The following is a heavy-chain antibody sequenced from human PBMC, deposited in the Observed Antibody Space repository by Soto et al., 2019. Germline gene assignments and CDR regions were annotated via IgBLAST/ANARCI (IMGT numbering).Heavy chain of an antibody. Sequence: ASVKVSCKASGYTFSTYGITWVRQAPGQGLDWMGWINPLKGDTKSAANFQDRVTMTTDTSTRTAYMELRSLRSDDTAVYYCARVKVPAAILGAFDLWGQGTLVTVSS. CDR1: GYTFSTYG. CDR3: ARVKVPAAILGAFDL. V-gene: IGHV1-18*01. D-gene: IGHD2-2*02. CDR2: INPLKGDT. J-gene: IGHJ3*01.